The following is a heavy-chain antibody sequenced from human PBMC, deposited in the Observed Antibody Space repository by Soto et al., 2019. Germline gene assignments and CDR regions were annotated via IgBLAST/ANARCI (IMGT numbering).Heavy chain of an antibody. V-gene: IGHV3-21*01. J-gene: IGHJ6*02. CDR3: ARGPPKGYGACVRLINYGMDV. CDR2: IGSSSSSS. CDR1: GFTFSDYS. Sequence: EVPLVESGGGLAKPGGSLRLSCAASGFTFSDYSMNWVRQAPGQGLVCFSSIGSSSSSSYYADSVECRFTISRDNARNASVLQMNRLRVLATGVYYCARGPPKGYGACVRLINYGMDVWGQGVTVTVSS. D-gene: IGHD4-17*01.